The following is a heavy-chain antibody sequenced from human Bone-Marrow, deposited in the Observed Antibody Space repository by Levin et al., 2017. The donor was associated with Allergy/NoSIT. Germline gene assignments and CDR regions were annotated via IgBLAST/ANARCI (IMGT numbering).Heavy chain of an antibody. Sequence: PGGSLRLSCAASGFTFSSYGMHWVRQAPGKGLDWVAVISYDGSNKFYADSVKGRFTISRDNSKNTLSLQMNSLRAEDTAVYYCAKDIITIFGVVMNYYGMDVWGQGTTVTVSS. D-gene: IGHD3-3*01. CDR1: GFTFSSYG. V-gene: IGHV3-30*18. CDR2: ISYDGSNK. J-gene: IGHJ6*02. CDR3: AKDIITIFGVVMNYYGMDV.